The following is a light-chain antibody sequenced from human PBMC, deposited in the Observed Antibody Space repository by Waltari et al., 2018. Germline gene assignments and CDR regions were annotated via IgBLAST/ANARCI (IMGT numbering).Light chain of an antibody. CDR3: QQYKDLPRT. V-gene: IGKV1-33*01. CDR1: QDISIY. CDR2: DAS. J-gene: IGKJ1*01. Sequence: DIQMTQSPSSMSASVGDRVSITCQASQDISIYLSWYQQKPGKAPKVLIYDASNLETGVPSRFTGSRSGTDFTFTISSLQPEDIATYYRQQYKDLPRTFGQGTKVEIK.